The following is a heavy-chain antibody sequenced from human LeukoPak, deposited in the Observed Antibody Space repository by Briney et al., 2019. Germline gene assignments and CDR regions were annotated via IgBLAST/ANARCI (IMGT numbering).Heavy chain of an antibody. V-gene: IGHV5-51*01. CDR1: GYSFTSYW. D-gene: IGHD6-13*01. J-gene: IGHJ5*02. CDR2: IYPGDSDT. Sequence: PGESLKISCKGSGYSFTSYWIGWVRQLPGKGLEWMGIIYPGDSDTRYSPSFQGQVTISADKSISTAYLQWSSLKASDTAMYYCARHVTAAAGLNWFDPWGQGTLVTVSS. CDR3: ARHVTAAAGLNWFDP.